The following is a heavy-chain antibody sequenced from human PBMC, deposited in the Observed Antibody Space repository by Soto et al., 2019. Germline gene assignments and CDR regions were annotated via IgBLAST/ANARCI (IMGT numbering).Heavy chain of an antibody. J-gene: IGHJ4*02. CDR2: IYYSGST. CDR1: GGSSSSYY. CDR3: ARVPDY. Sequence: SETLSLTCSVSGGSSSSYYWSWIRQPPGKGLEWIGYIYYSGSTDYSPSLKSRVTMSIDTSQNQVSLKLTSVTTADTAVYYCARVPDYWGQGTLVTVSS. V-gene: IGHV4-59*01.